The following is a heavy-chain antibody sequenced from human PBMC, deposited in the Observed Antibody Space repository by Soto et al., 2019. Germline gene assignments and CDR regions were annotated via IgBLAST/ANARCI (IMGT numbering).Heavy chain of an antibody. CDR2: ISGSAGST. D-gene: IGHD4-17*01. CDR3: AKGHGDYVWHYFDY. CDR1: GFTLSSYA. Sequence: EVQLLESGGGLVQPGGSLRLSCAASGFTLSSYAMSWVRQAPGKGLEWVSSISGSAGSTYYADSVKGRFTISRDNSKNTLYVQMNSLRAEDTAVYYCAKGHGDYVWHYFDYWGHGTLVTVSS. J-gene: IGHJ4*01. V-gene: IGHV3-23*01.